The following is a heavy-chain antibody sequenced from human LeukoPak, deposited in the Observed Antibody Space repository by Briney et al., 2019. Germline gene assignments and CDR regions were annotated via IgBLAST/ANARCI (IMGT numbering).Heavy chain of an antibody. D-gene: IGHD2-2*01. J-gene: IGHJ4*02. Sequence: GRSLRLSCAASGFTFSSYGMHWVRQTPGKGLEWVAVISYDGSNKYYADSVKGRFTISRDNSKNTLYLQMNSLRAEDTAVYYCASHPTRVPAAPHYWGQGTLVTVSS. CDR1: GFTFSSYG. CDR2: ISYDGSNK. CDR3: ASHPTRVPAAPHY. V-gene: IGHV3-30*03.